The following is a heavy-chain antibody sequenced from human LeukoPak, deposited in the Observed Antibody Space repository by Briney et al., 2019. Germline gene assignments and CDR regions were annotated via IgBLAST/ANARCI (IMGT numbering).Heavy chain of an antibody. Sequence: PSETLSLTCTVSGGSISSSSYYWGWIRQPPGKGLEWIGYIYYSGSTNYNPSLKSRVTISVDTSKNQFSLKLSSVTAADTAVYYCAREKGGFFLTGTNAFDVWGQGTMVTVSS. CDR1: GGSISSSSYY. CDR2: IYYSGST. J-gene: IGHJ3*01. V-gene: IGHV4-61*01. D-gene: IGHD3-9*01. CDR3: AREKGGFFLTGTNAFDV.